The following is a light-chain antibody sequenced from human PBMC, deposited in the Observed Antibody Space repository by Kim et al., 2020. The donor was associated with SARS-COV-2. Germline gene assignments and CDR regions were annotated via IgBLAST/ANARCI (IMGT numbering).Light chain of an antibody. Sequence: DIQMTQSPSTLSASVGDRVTITCRASQSISTWLAWYQQKPGKAPKLLIYDASSLESGVPSRFSGSGSGTEFTLTISSLQPDDFATYYCQQYNIYSAFGQWTKVDIK. CDR3: QQYNIYSA. J-gene: IGKJ1*01. V-gene: IGKV1-5*01. CDR2: DAS. CDR1: QSISTW.